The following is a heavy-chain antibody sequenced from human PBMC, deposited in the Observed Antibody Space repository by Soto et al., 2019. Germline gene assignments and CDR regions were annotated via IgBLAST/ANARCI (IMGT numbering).Heavy chain of an antibody. V-gene: IGHV3-23*01. CDR2: ISGSGGST. CDR1: GFTFSSDA. Sequence: HPGGSLRLSCAASGFTFSSDAMSWVRQAPGKGLEWVSVISGSGGSTYYADSVKGRFTISRDNSKNTLYLQMSSLRAEDSAVYYCARGSTDSYPGSRIFDFWGRGTLVTVSS. J-gene: IGHJ4*02. D-gene: IGHD3-10*01. CDR3: ARGSTDSYPGSRIFDF.